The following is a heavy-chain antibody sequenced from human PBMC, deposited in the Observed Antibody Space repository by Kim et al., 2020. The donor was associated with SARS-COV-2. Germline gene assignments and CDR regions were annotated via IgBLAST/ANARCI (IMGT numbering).Heavy chain of an antibody. V-gene: IGHV7-4-1*02. J-gene: IGHJ6*02. Sequence: NPSYAQGFTGRFVFSLDTSVSTAYLQISSLKAEDTAVYYCARVSATGVMDVWGQGTTVTVSS. D-gene: IGHD2-15*01. CDR3: ARVSATGVMDV. CDR2: NP.